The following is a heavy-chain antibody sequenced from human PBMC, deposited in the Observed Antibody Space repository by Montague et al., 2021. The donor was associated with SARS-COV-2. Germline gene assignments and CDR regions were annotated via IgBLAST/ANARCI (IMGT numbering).Heavy chain of an antibody. CDR3: ARHPIGSFPRYGMDV. Sequence: SETLSLTCTVSGGSISSYYWSWIRQPPGKGLEWIGYIYYSESTNYNPSLKSRVTISVDTSENQFSLKLSSVTAADTAVYYCARHPIGSFPRYGMDVWGQGTTVTVSS. J-gene: IGHJ6*02. CDR1: GGSISSYY. CDR2: IYYSEST. V-gene: IGHV4-59*08. D-gene: IGHD2-15*01.